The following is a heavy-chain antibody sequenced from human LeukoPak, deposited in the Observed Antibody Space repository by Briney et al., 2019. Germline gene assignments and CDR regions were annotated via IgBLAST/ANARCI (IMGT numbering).Heavy chain of an antibody. CDR2: IIPIFGTA. V-gene: IGHV1-69*13. CDR3: ATRAGFGTNNWFDP. CDR1: GGTFSSYA. J-gene: IGHJ5*02. Sequence: SVKVSCKASGGTFSSYAINWVRQAPGQGLEWMGGIIPIFGTANYAQKFQGRVTITADESTSTAYMELSSLRSEDTAVYYCATRAGFGTNNWFDPWGQGTLVTVSS. D-gene: IGHD3-10*01.